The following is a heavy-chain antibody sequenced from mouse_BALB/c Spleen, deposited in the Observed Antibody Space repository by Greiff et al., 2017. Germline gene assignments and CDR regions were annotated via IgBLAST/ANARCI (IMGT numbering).Heavy chain of an antibody. CDR2: ISSGGGST. J-gene: IGHJ2*01. D-gene: IGHD1-1*01. V-gene: IGHV5-12-1*01. CDR1: GFAFSSYD. Sequence: VQLKESGGGLVKPGGSLKLSCAASGFAFSSYDMSWVRQTPEKRLEWVAYISSGGGSTYYPDTVKGRFTISRDNSQSILYLQMNTLRAEDSATYYCARANYGSFYYFDYWGQGTTLTVSS. CDR3: ARANYGSFYYFDY.